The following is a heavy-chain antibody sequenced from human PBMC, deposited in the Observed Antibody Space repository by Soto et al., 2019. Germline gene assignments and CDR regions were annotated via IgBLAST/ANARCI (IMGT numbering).Heavy chain of an antibody. CDR2: IYWDDGK. CDR1: GFSLSTSGVG. Sequence: QITLKESGPTLVTPTQTLTLTCTFSGFSLSTSGVGLGWTRQPPGKALEWLALIYWDDGKRYSPSLKRRLTIPKGPAENRVVLTMTTMAPVDIATYYCAHRPSCCSGGSCYSGFEDWGQGTLVTVSS. CDR3: AHRPSCCSGGSCYSGFED. J-gene: IGHJ4*02. D-gene: IGHD2-15*01. V-gene: IGHV2-5*02.